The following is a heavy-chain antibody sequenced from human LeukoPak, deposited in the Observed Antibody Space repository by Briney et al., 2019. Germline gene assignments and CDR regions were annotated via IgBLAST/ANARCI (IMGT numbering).Heavy chain of an antibody. Sequence: GGSLRLSCSAAGFTFSSFGLHWVRQAPGKGLEYVSAISSNGGSTYYADSVKGRFTISRDNSKNTLNLQMSSLRAEDTAVYYCVVAVARIYWGQGTLVTVSS. V-gene: IGHV3-64*03. J-gene: IGHJ4*02. CDR1: GFTFSSFG. D-gene: IGHD6-19*01. CDR2: ISSNGGST. CDR3: VVAVARIY.